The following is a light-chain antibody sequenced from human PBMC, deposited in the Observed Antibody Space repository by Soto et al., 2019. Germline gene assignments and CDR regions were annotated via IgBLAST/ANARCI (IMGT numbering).Light chain of an antibody. CDR3: SSYTSSSTLL. CDR2: DVS. V-gene: IGLV2-14*01. CDR1: SSDVGGYNY. J-gene: IGLJ1*01. Sequence: QSALTQPASVSGSPGQSITISCTGTSSDVGGYNYVSWYQQHPGKAPKLMIYDVSNRPSGVSNRFSGSKSGKTASLTISGIQAEDEADYYCSSYTSSSTLLFGTGTKLTVL.